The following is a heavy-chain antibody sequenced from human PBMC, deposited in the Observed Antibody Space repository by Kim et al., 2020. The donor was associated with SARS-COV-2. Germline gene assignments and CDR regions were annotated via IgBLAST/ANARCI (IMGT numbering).Heavy chain of an antibody. CDR2: INRAGNLI. CDR3: VPETASGDF. D-gene: IGHD2-21*02. Sequence: GGSLRLSCAASGFTSSGDWMHWVRKAPGEGLLWVSRINRAGNLIDYADSVKGRFTISRDNAKNTLYLQMNSLRAEDTAMYYCVPETASGDFWGQGILVTVSS. V-gene: IGHV3-74*01. CDR1: GFTSSGDW. J-gene: IGHJ4*02.